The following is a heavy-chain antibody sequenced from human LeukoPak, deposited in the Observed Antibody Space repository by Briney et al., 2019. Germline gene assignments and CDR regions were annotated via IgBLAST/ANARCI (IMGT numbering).Heavy chain of an antibody. Sequence: GGSLRLSCAASGFTFSAFAMHWVRQAPGKGLKWVAVISYDGSNKNYADSVKGRFTISRDSSKNTLFLQMNSLRAEDTAVYYCAKDTGSSSGWFYYYYGMDVWGQGTTVTVSS. CDR3: AKDTGSSSGWFYYYYGMDV. D-gene: IGHD6-19*01. V-gene: IGHV3-30*18. CDR2: ISYDGSNK. J-gene: IGHJ6*02. CDR1: GFTFSAFA.